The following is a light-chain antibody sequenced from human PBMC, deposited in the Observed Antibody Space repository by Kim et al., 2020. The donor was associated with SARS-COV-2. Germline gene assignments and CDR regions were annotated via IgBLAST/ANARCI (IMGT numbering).Light chain of an antibody. J-gene: IGLJ3*02. CDR3: QVWDSSSDHLV. CDR2: YDS. V-gene: IGLV3-21*04. Sequence: SYELTQPPSVSVAPGKTARITCGGNNIGSKSVHWYQQKPGQAHVLVIYYDSDRPSGIPERFSGSNSGNTATLTISRVEVGDEADYYCQVWDSSSDHLVFG. CDR1: NIGSKS.